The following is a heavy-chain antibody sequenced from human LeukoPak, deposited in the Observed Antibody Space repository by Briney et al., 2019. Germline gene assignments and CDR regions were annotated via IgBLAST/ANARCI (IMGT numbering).Heavy chain of an antibody. CDR2: INHSGST. J-gene: IGHJ6*02. CDR3: ARVPLHYYGMDV. CDR1: GGSLSGYY. Sequence: KPSETLSLTCAVYGGSLSGYYWSWIRQPPGKGLEWIGEINHSGSTNYNPSLKSRVTISVDTSKNQFSLKLSSVAAADTAVYYCARVPLHYYGMDVWGQGTTVTVSS. V-gene: IGHV4-34*01.